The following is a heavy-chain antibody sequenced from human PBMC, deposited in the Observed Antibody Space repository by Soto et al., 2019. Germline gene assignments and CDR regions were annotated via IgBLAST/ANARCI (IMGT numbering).Heavy chain of an antibody. J-gene: IGHJ4*02. Sequence: QLQLQESGPGLVKPSETLSLTCTVSGGSISSTGFYWVWIRQSPGKGLEWIGSIYHSGSTYYNPSLKSQVTISVDTSKNQFSLKLSSVTAADTAVYYCTRRGTTMVNIDYWGQGTLVTVSS. D-gene: IGHD5-18*01. CDR3: TRRGTTMVNIDY. V-gene: IGHV4-39*01. CDR1: GGSISSTGFY. CDR2: IYHSGST.